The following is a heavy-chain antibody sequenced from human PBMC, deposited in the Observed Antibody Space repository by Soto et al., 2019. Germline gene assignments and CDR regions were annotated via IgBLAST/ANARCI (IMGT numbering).Heavy chain of an antibody. CDR2: IYYSGST. CDR1: GGSISSYY. D-gene: IGHD6-6*01. V-gene: IGHV4-59*08. Sequence: ASETLSLTCTVSGGSISSYYWSWIRQPPGKGLEWIGYIYYSGSTNYNPSLKSRVTISVDTSKNQFSLKLSSVTAADTAVYYCARQIAARSVPFDYWGQGTLVTVSS. CDR3: ARQIAARSVPFDY. J-gene: IGHJ4*02.